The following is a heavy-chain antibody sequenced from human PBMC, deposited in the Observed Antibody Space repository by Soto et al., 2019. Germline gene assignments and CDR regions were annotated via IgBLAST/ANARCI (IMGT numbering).Heavy chain of an antibody. Sequence: QVQLVQSGAEVKKPGSSVKVSCKGSGGNRYTITWVRQAPGQGLEWMGRIIPMLGIASYAQNFQGRVKITADKSTMTAYMELSSLRSEDTAVYYCARYSGRSDVVPAAISAMDVWGQGTTVTVSS. CDR3: ARYSGRSDVVPAAISAMDV. V-gene: IGHV1-69*02. CDR2: IIPMLGIA. J-gene: IGHJ6*02. CDR1: GGNRYT. D-gene: IGHD2-2*01.